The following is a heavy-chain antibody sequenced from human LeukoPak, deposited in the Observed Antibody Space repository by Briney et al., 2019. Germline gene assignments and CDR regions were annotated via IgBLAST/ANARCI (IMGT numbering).Heavy chain of an antibody. J-gene: IGHJ4*02. CDR2: IKQDGTEK. V-gene: IGHV3-7*01. CDR3: ARGDGLRYFDWLGY. D-gene: IGHD3-9*01. CDR1: GFSFTTYW. Sequence: GGSLRLSCAASGFSFTTYWMSWVRQAPGKGLEWVANIKQDGTEKYYVDSVKGRFTISRDNAKNSLYLQMNSLRAEDTAVYYCARGDGLRYFDWLGYWGQGTLVTVSS.